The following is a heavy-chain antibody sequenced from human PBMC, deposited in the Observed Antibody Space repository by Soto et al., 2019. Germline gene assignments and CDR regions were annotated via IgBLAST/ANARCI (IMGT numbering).Heavy chain of an antibody. CDR1: GGSFSGYY. D-gene: IGHD3-22*01. V-gene: IGHV4-30-4*01. Sequence: SETLSLTCAVYGGSFSGYYWSWIRRPPGKGLEWIGYIYYSGSTYYNPSLKSRVTISVDTSKNQFSLKLSSVTAADTAVYYCARDIGSSCYLLWGQGTLVTVSS. J-gene: IGHJ4*02. CDR3: ARDIGSSCYLL. CDR2: IYYSGST.